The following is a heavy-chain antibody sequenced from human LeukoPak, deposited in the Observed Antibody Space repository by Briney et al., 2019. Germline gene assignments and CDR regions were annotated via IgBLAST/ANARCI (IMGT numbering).Heavy chain of an antibody. D-gene: IGHD3-10*01. CDR1: GFTFSFAW. J-gene: IGHJ6*03. CDR3: ARLSAYYYGSQFYYYMDV. CDR2: VKQDGSEK. V-gene: IGHV3-7*01. Sequence: GGSLRLSCAASGFTFSFAWMSWVRQAPGKGLEWVANVKQDGSEKYSVDSVKGRFTISRDNAKNSVYLQMNSLRAEDTALYYCARLSAYYYGSQFYYYMDVWGKGTTVIVS.